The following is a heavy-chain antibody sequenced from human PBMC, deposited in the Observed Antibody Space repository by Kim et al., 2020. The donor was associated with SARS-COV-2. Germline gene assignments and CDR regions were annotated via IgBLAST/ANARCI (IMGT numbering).Heavy chain of an antibody. J-gene: IGHJ4*02. D-gene: IGHD1-26*01. CDR2: A. Sequence: ANYAQKFQGRVTITADESTSTAYMELSSLRSEDTAVYYCAREERGGLDYWGQGTLVTVSS. CDR3: AREERGGLDY. V-gene: IGHV1-69*01.